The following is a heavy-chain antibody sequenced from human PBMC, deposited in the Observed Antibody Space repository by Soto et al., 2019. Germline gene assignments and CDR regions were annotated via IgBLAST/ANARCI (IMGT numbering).Heavy chain of an antibody. D-gene: IGHD4-17*01. J-gene: IGHJ4*02. CDR2: ITGSGGST. CDR3: AKDHYGDYGGIDY. Sequence: EVPLLESGGGLVQPGGSLRLSCAASGFTFSTYAMIWVRQAPGKGLEWVSVITGSGGSTYYADSVKGRFTISRDTSKNTLFLQMNSLRAEDTAVYYCAKDHYGDYGGIDYWGQGTMVTVSS. CDR1: GFTFSTYA. V-gene: IGHV3-23*01.